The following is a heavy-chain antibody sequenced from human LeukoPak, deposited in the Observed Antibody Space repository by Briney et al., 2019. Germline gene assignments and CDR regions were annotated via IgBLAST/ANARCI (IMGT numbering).Heavy chain of an antibody. D-gene: IGHD6-13*01. J-gene: IGHJ4*02. CDR2: IYYSGST. V-gene: IGHV4-59*01. CDR3: ARDPFNSRGEDY. CDR1: GGSISSYY. Sequence: SETLSLTCTVSGGSISSYYWSWIRQPPGKGLEWIGYIYYSGSTNYNPSLKSRVTISVDTSKNQFSLKLSSVTAADTAVYYCARDPFNSRGEDYWGQGTLVTVSS.